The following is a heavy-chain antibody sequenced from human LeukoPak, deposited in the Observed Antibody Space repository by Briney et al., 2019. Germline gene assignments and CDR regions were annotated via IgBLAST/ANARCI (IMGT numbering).Heavy chain of an antibody. CDR3: AKMGSPMTMVRGVPFDY. V-gene: IGHV3-30*18. Sequence: GGSLRLSCAASGFTFSTHGMHWVRQAPGKGLEWVAAISYHGNNKYYADSVKGRFTISRDNSKNTLYVQMNRLRAEDTAVYYCAKMGSPMTMVRGVPFDYWGQGTLVTVSS. J-gene: IGHJ4*02. CDR2: ISYHGNNK. D-gene: IGHD3-10*01. CDR1: GFTFSTHG.